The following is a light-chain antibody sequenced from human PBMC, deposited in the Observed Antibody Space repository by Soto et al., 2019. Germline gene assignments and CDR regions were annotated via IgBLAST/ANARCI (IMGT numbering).Light chain of an antibody. CDR1: SSNIESNW. Sequence: QSVVTQAPAVSGTPGQRVTISCSRSSSNIESNWVYWYQQLPGTAPKLLIYNNNQLTSVVPDRFSGSKSGTSASLAITGLRSDDEADYYCATWDDDLYTPIIGGGTKLTVL. V-gene: IGLV1-47*02. CDR2: NNN. CDR3: ATWDDDLYTPI. J-gene: IGLJ2*01.